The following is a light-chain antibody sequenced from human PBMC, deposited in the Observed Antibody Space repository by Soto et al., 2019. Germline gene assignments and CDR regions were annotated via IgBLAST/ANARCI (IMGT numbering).Light chain of an antibody. V-gene: IGLV2-8*01. Sequence: QSALTQPPSASGSPGQSVTISCTGTSSDVAGYNYVSWYQQHPGKAPKLIIYEVSYRPSGVSDRFSGSKSGNTASLTVSGLQADDEADYYCSSYAGSSTVFGTGTKLTVL. CDR2: EVS. CDR3: SSYAGSSTV. J-gene: IGLJ1*01. CDR1: SSDVAGYNY.